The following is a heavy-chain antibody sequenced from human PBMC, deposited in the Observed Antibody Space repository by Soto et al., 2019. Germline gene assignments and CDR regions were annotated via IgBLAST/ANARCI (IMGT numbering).Heavy chain of an antibody. Sequence: QGLEWMGWINPNSGGTNYAQKFQGWVTMTRDTSISTAYMELSRLRSDDTAVYYCARGPIVGATMAHDYWGQGTLVTVYS. D-gene: IGHD1-26*01. CDR3: ARGPIVGATMAHDY. CDR2: INPNSGGT. V-gene: IGHV1-2*04. J-gene: IGHJ4*02.